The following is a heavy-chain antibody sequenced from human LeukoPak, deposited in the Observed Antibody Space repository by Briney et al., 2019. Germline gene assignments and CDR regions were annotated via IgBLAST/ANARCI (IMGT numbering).Heavy chain of an antibody. J-gene: IGHJ4*02. CDR1: GFTFTDYY. D-gene: IGHD3-22*01. CDR2: ISRSGITI. V-gene: IGHV3-11*01. Sequence: NTGGSLRLSCAASGFTFTDYYMTWIRQAPGMGLEWISYISRSGITIKYADSVKGRFTISRDNSKNTLSLQMNSLRVEDTAIYYCTRSGYRHPYHFDSWGQGTLVTVSS. CDR3: TRSGYRHPYHFDS.